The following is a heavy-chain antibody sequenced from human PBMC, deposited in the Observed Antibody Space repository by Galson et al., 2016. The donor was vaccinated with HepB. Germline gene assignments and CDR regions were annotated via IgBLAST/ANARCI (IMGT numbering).Heavy chain of an antibody. D-gene: IGHD6-6*01. J-gene: IGHJ4*02. Sequence: SLRLSCAASGFTFSNYWMTWVRQAPGKGLEWVANIKQDGNEKYYVDSVKGRFTTSRDNAKNSLYLQMNSLRAEDTAVYYCARSGRPQAKISARADYWGQGTLVTVSS. CDR1: GFTFSNYW. CDR2: IKQDGNEK. CDR3: ARSGRPQAKISARADY. V-gene: IGHV3-7*01.